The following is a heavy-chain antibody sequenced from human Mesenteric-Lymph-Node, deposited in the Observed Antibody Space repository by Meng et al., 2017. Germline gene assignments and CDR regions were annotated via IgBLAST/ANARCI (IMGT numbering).Heavy chain of an antibody. CDR1: GGSVSSGSYY. D-gene: IGHD3-3*01. Sequence: SETLSLTCTVSGGSVSSGSYYWSWIRQPPGKGLEWIGYIYYSGSTNYNPSLKSRVTISVDTSKSQFSLKLSSVTAADTAVYYCARGAWESYYDFWSGYSANELLIDYWGQGTLVTVSS. J-gene: IGHJ4*02. CDR3: ARGAWESYYDFWSGYSANELLIDY. V-gene: IGHV4-61*01. CDR2: IYYSGST.